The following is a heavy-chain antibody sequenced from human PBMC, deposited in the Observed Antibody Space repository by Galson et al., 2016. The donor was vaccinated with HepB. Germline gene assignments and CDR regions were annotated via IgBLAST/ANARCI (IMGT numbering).Heavy chain of an antibody. Sequence: SLRLSCAASGFTFSSYAMSWVRQAPGQGLEWVSFISAGGGSIRYADSVKGRFTISRDNSKNTLYLQMNSLRPEDTAVYFCAKDTACTSTSCPGFFDYWGQAPRSPSPQ. CDR2: ISAGGGSI. CDR1: GFTFSSYA. CDR3: AKDTACTSTSCPGFFDY. V-gene: IGHV3-23*01. J-gene: IGHJ4*03. D-gene: IGHD2-2*01.